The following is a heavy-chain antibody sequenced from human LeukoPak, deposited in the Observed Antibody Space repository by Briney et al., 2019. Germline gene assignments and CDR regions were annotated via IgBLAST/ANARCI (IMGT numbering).Heavy chain of an antibody. V-gene: IGHV4-39*02. CDR3: ARDCTNGVCYRSNDI. D-gene: IGHD2-8*01. J-gene: IGHJ4*02. Sequence: PSETLSLTCTVSGGSISSSRDYWAWLRQPPGKGLEWIANIYYSGSTYYSPSLKSRVTISVDTSKNQFSLKLSSVTAADTAVYYCARDCTNGVCYRSNDIWGQGTLVTVSS. CDR1: GGSISSSRDY. CDR2: IYYSGST.